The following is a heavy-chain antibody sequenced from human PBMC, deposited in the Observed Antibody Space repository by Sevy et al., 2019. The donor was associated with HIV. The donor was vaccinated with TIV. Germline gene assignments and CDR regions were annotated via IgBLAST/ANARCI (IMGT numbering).Heavy chain of an antibody. J-gene: IGHJ4*02. V-gene: IGHV4-39*01. D-gene: IGHD3-3*01. Sequence: SETLSLTCSVSGGSISKIGNYWGWVRQPPGERLEWIGDIFHTGKTNYNPSLKSRVTISLDTSKNLFSLKLSSVTAADTAVYYCAKIYDYWGPGALVTVSS. CDR3: AKIYDY. CDR2: IFHTGKT. CDR1: GGSISKIGNY.